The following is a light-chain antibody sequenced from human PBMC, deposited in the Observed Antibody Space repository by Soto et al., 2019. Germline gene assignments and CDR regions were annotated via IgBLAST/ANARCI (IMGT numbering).Light chain of an antibody. CDR1: ESVASNY. CDR2: GAS. J-gene: IGKJ1*01. V-gene: IGKV3-20*01. CDR3: QQYGSSPWT. Sequence: EIVLTQSPGTLSLAPGETANVYCRASESVASNYLAWYQQKPGQPPRLLVYGASTRATGIPDRFSGSGSGPDFTLSITRLQPEDCAVYFCQQYGSSPWTSGQGTKV.